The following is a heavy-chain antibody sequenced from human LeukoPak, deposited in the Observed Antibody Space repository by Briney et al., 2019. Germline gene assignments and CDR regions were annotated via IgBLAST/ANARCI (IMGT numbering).Heavy chain of an antibody. CDR2: INSDGSIT. J-gene: IGHJ4*02. D-gene: IGHD2-15*01. Sequence: QPGGSLRLSCAASGFAFSNYWMHWVRQAPGKGPMWVPRINSDGSITSYADSVKGRFTISRDNAKNTLYLQMNSLRAEDTGVYYCARAAAVSAIPSDWGQGTLVIISS. CDR3: ARAAAVSAIPSD. CDR1: GFAFSNYW. V-gene: IGHV3-74*01.